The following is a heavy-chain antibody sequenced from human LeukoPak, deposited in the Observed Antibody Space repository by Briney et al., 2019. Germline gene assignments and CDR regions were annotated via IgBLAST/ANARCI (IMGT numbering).Heavy chain of an antibody. CDR1: EFTFSSYS. D-gene: IGHD3-16*01. CDR3: ARDLPPPSPGGYYYYGMDV. CDR2: ISSSSSTI. V-gene: IGHV3-48*01. Sequence: PGGSLRLSCAASEFTFSSYSMNWVRQAPGKGLEWVSYISSSSSTIYYADSVKGRFTISRDNSKNTLYLQMNSLRAEDTAVYYCARDLPPPSPGGYYYYGMDVWGQGTTVTVSS. J-gene: IGHJ6*02.